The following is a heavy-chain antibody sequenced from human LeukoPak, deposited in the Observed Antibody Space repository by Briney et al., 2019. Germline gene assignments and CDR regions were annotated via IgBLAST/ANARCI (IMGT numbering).Heavy chain of an antibody. CDR2: FSYSGST. J-gene: IGHJ4*02. V-gene: IGHV4-31*03. CDR3: ARVRGYSYGELDY. Sequence: PSQTLSLTCTVSGGSISSGGYYWGWIRQHPGKGLEWIGYFSYSGSTYYNPSLNSRVTISVGTSKSQFSLKLSSVTAADTAVYYCARVRGYSYGELDYWGQGTLVTVSS. CDR1: GGSISSGGYY. D-gene: IGHD5-18*01.